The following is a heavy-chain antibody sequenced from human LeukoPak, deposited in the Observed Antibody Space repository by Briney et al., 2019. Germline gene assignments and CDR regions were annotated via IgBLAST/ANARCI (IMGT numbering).Heavy chain of an antibody. CDR1: GFTFSDYY. D-gene: IGHD3-3*01. Sequence: GGSLRLSCAASGFTFSDYYMSWIRQAPGKGLEWVSYISSSSSTIYYADSVKGRFTISRDNAKNSLYLQMNSLRAEDTAVYYCARDALGDFWSGPVGWFDPWGQGTLVTVSS. V-gene: IGHV3-11*04. CDR3: ARDALGDFWSGPVGWFDP. CDR2: ISSSSSTI. J-gene: IGHJ5*02.